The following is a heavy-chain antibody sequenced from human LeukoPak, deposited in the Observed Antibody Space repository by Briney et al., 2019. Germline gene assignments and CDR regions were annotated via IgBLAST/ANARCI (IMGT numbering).Heavy chain of an antibody. V-gene: IGHV3-48*03. Sequence: GGSLRLSCAASGFTFSSYEMNWVRQAPGKGLEWISDISPSGRTMSYADSVKGRFTISRDNAKNSLYMQMNSLRAEDTAVYYCAREYSGIDYWGQGTLVTVSS. J-gene: IGHJ4*02. CDR3: AREYSGIDY. CDR2: ISPSGRTM. D-gene: IGHD2-21*01. CDR1: GFTFSSYE.